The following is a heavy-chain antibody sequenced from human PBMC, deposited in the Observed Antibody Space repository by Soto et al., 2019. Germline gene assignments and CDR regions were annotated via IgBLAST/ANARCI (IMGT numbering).Heavy chain of an antibody. D-gene: IGHD6-13*01. CDR2: IYYSGST. J-gene: IGHJ6*03. CDR1: GGSISSSSNY. V-gene: IGHV4-39*01. CDR3: ARQRIAAAGMSPEYYYYMDV. Sequence: SETLSLTCAVSGGSISSSSNYWGWIRQPPGKGLEWIGSIYYSGSTYYNPSLKSRVTISVDTSKNQFSLKLSSVTAADTAVYYCARQRIAAAGMSPEYYYYMDVWGKGTTVTVSS.